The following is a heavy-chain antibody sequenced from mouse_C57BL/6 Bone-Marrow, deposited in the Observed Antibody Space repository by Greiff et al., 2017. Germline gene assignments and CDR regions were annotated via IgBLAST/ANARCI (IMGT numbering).Heavy chain of an antibody. J-gene: IGHJ4*01. V-gene: IGHV5-6*01. CDR2: ISSGGSYT. Sequence: EVQLMESGGDLVKPGGSLKLSCAASGFTFSSYGMSWVRQTPDKRLEWVATISSGGSYTYYPDSVKGRFTISRDNAKNTRYLQMSSLKSEDTAMYCCARQGVYYGMDYWGQGTSVTVSS. CDR1: GFTFSSYG. CDR3: ARQGVYYGMDY.